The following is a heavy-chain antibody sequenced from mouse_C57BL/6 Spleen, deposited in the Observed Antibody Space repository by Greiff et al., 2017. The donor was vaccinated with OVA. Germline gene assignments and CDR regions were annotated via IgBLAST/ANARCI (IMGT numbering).Heavy chain of an antibody. J-gene: IGHJ3*01. Sequence: DVKLVESGGGLVQPGGSLKLSCAASGFTFSDYYMYWVRQTPEKRLEWVAYISNGGGSTYYPDTVKGRFTISRDNAKNTLYLQMSRLKSEDTAMYYCARQDYDEGFAYWGQGTLVTVSA. CDR2: ISNGGGST. D-gene: IGHD2-4*01. V-gene: IGHV5-12*01. CDR1: GFTFSDYY. CDR3: ARQDYDEGFAY.